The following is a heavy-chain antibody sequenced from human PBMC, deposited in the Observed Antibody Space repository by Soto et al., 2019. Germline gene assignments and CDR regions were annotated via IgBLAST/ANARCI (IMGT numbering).Heavy chain of an antibody. Sequence: SVKVSCKSSGGTFLSYAISWVRPAPGQGLEWMGGIITIFGTANYAQKVQGRVTITADKSTSTAYMELSSLRSDDTAVYYCARADTAMVKNAFDIWGQGTMVTVSS. CDR3: ARADTAMVKNAFDI. CDR1: GGTFLSYA. V-gene: IGHV1-69*06. CDR2: IITIFGTA. D-gene: IGHD5-18*01. J-gene: IGHJ3*02.